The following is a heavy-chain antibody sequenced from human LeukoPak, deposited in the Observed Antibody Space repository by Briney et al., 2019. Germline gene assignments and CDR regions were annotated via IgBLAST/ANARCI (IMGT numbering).Heavy chain of an antibody. Sequence: SGPALVKPTQTLTLTCTFSGFSLSTSGMCVSWIRQPPGKALEWLARIDWDDDKFYSTSLKTRLTISKDTSKNQVVLTMTNIDPGDTATYYCARIRDIGYSYGRGGFDYWGQGTLVTVSS. CDR1: GFSLSTSGMC. J-gene: IGHJ4*02. V-gene: IGHV2-70*17. D-gene: IGHD5-18*01. CDR3: ARIRDIGYSYGRGGFDY. CDR2: IDWDDDK.